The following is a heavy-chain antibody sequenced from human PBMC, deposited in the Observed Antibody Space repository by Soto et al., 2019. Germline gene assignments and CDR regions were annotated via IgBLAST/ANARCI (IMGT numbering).Heavy chain of an antibody. CDR3: ARGGSGYTWFNEF. V-gene: IGHV1-69*01. J-gene: IGHJ4*02. Sequence: QEQLVQSGAEVKTPGSSVKVSCKASGGLFSSYPISWVRQVPGQALEWMGGIIPVFQTAYYTQRFQGRVTITADESTNAAYRELSSLRSADTDSYYCARGGSGYTWFNEFWGQGTLVTVSS. CDR1: GGLFSSYP. CDR2: IIPVFQTA. D-gene: IGHD3-22*01.